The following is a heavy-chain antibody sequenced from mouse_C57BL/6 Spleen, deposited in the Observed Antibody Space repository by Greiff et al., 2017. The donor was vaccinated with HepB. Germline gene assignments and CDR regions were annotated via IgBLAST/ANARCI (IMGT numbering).Heavy chain of an antibody. CDR1: GYAFSSSW. D-gene: IGHD1-1*01. Sequence: VQLQQSGPELVKPGASVKISCKASGYAFSSSWMNWVKQRPGKGLEWIGRIYPGDGDTNYNGKFKGKATLTADKSSSTAYMQLSSLTSEDSAVYFCARSGVTTVVAEGFAYWGQGTLVTVSA. CDR2: IYPGDGDT. V-gene: IGHV1-82*01. CDR3: ARSGVTTVVAEGFAY. J-gene: IGHJ3*01.